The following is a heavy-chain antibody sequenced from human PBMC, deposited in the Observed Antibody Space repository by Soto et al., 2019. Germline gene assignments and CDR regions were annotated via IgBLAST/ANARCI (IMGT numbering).Heavy chain of an antibody. Sequence: GGSLRLSCAASGFTFSSYGMHWVRQAPGKGLEWVAVISYDGSNKYYADSVKGRFTISRDNSKNTLYLQMNSLRAEDTAVYYCAKAPNGSGSSNWFEPWGQGTLVTVSS. CDR3: AKAPNGSGSSNWFEP. CDR1: GFTFSSYG. D-gene: IGHD3-10*01. V-gene: IGHV3-30*18. CDR2: ISYDGSNK. J-gene: IGHJ5*02.